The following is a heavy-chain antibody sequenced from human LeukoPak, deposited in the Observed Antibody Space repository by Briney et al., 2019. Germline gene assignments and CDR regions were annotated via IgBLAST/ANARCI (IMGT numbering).Heavy chain of an antibody. J-gene: IGHJ6*03. D-gene: IGHD6-13*01. CDR2: ISTSGST. CDR3: ARASWEQLVRGYYYYYMDV. Sequence: SETLSLTCTVSGGSISSYYWSWIRQPAGKGLESIEHISTSGSTNYNPSIKSRVTMPVDTSKNQFSLKLSSVTAADTAVYYCARASWEQLVRGYYYYYMDVWGKGTTVTISS. CDR1: GGSISSYY. V-gene: IGHV4-4*07.